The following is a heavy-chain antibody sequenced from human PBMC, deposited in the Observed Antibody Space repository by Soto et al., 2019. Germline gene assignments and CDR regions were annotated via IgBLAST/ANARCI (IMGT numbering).Heavy chain of an antibody. J-gene: IGHJ6*02. CDR3: ASTNCSSTSRSYYYYGMDV. V-gene: IGHV1-46*01. D-gene: IGHD2-2*01. CDR1: GYTFTSYY. CDR2: INPSGGNT. Sequence: ASVKVSCKASGYTFTSYYMHWVRQAPGQGLEWMGIINPSGGNTKYSQKFQGRVTITRDTSASTAYMELSSLRSEDTAAYYCASTNCSSTSRSYYYYGMDVWGQGTTVTVSS.